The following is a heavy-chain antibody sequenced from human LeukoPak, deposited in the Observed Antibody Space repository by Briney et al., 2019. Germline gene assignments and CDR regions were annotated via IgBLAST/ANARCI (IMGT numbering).Heavy chain of an antibody. CDR3: ARGFASGDYGAD. V-gene: IGHV3-7*01. D-gene: IGHD4-17*01. CDR2: IKQDGSEK. J-gene: IGHJ4*02. CDR1: GFTYSLFW. Sequence: PGGSPRLSCAASGFTYSLFWMSWVRQAPGKGLEWVANIKQDGSEKYYVDSVKGRFTISRDNAERSLYLQMNSLRAEDTAVYYCARGFASGDYGADWGQGTLVTVSS.